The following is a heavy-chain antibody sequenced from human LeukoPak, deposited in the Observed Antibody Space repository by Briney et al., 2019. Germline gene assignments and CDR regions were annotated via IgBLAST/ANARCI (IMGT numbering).Heavy chain of an antibody. CDR1: GFTFSIYA. V-gene: IGHV3-23*01. CDR2: TSGSGGTT. J-gene: IGHJ6*02. Sequence: GGSLRLSCAASGFTFSIYAMSWVRQAPGRGLEWVSSTSGSGGTTYYADSVKGRFTISRDNSKNTLYLQMNSLRAEDTAVYYCAKDGEILRIPSNSMDVWGPGTTVTVSS. D-gene: IGHD3-16*01. CDR3: AKDGEILRIPSNSMDV.